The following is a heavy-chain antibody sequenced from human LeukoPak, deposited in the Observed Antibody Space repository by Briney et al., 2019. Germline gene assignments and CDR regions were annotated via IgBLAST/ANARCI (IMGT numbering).Heavy chain of an antibody. CDR3: ARGKNGYSYGCFRWFDP. Sequence: SETLSLTCAVYGGSFSGYYWSWIRQPPGKGLEWIGEINHSGSTNYNPSLKSRVTISVDTSKNQFSLKLSSVTAADTAVYYCARGKNGYSYGCFRWFDPWGQGTLVTVSS. CDR2: INHSGST. CDR1: GGSFSGYY. J-gene: IGHJ5*02. D-gene: IGHD5-18*01. V-gene: IGHV4-34*01.